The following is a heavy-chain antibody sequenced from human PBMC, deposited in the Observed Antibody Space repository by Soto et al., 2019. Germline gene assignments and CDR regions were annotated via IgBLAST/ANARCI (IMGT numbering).Heavy chain of an antibody. CDR3: ARGATVVTMDY. CDR1: GYSISSGYY. V-gene: IGHV4-38-2*01. CDR2: IYQSGGT. Sequence: SETLSLTCAVSGYSISSGYYWGWMRQPPGKGLEWIGSIYQSGGTYSNPSLKSRVTISLDTSKNHFSLKLSSVTAADTAVYYCARGATVVTMDYWGQGTLVTVS. D-gene: IGHD4-17*01. J-gene: IGHJ4*02.